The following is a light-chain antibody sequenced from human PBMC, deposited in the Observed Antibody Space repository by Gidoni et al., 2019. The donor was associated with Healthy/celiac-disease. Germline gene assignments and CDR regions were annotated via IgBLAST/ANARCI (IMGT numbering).Light chain of an antibody. Sequence: DLQMTQSPPTLSASVGDRVTITCRASQSTSSWLAWYQQKPGKSPKLLIYKASSLESGVPARFSGSGSGTEFTLTISSLQPDDFATYYCQQYNSYSPWTFXQXTKVEIK. CDR2: KAS. CDR1: QSTSSW. CDR3: QQYNSYSPWT. J-gene: IGKJ1*01. V-gene: IGKV1-5*03.